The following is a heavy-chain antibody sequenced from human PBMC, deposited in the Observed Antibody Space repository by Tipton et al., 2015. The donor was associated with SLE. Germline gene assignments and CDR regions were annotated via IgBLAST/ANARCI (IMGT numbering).Heavy chain of an antibody. D-gene: IGHD6-25*01. V-gene: IGHV4-38-2*01. J-gene: IGHJ3*02. Sequence: GLVKPSETLSLMCDVSNYAIRRGFYWGWIRQSPGKGLEWIGSMHHRGTTYYNPSLKSRVTISIDTYRNQFSLKLSYVTAADRAVYYCARSPGLDAFDIWGQGTMVTVSS. CDR2: MHHRGTT. CDR3: ARSPGLDAFDI. CDR1: NYAIRRGFY.